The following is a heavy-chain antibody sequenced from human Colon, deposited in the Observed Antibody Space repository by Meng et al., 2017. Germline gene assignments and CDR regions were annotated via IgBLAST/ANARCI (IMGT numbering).Heavy chain of an antibody. Sequence: QVPLQESGPGLVKPSQTLSLTCTVSGGSITSGNYDWSWIRQPAGKGLEWIGRIYTSGSTSYNPALKSRVTISVDTSKNQFSLKLSSVTAADTAVYYCARGPMFDPWGQGTLVTVSS. J-gene: IGHJ5*02. CDR2: IYTSGST. CDR3: ARGPMFDP. V-gene: IGHV4-61*02. CDR1: GGSITSGNYD.